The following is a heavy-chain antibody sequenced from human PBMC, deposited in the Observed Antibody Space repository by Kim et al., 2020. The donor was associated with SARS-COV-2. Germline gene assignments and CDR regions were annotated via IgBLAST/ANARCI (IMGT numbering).Heavy chain of an antibody. Sequence: GSLRLSCAASGFTFSSYWMSWVRQAPGKGLEWVANIKQDGNEKYYVDSVKGRFTISRDNAKNSLYLQMNSLRAEDTAVYYCARDGFVVVTGYGMDVWGQGTTVTVSS. CDR2: IKQDGNEK. CDR1: GFTFSSYW. CDR3: ARDGFVVVTGYGMDV. D-gene: IGHD2-21*02. V-gene: IGHV3-7*03. J-gene: IGHJ6*02.